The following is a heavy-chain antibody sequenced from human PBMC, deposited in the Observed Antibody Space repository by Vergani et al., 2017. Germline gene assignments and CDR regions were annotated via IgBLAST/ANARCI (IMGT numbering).Heavy chain of an antibody. J-gene: IGHJ6*03. CDR3: ARSSIFGVARYMDV. CDR2: INSDGSST. V-gene: IGHV3-74*02. D-gene: IGHD3-3*01. Sequence: EVQLLESGGGLVQPGGSLRLSCAASGFTFSSYWMHWVRQAPGKGLVWVSRINSDGSSTSYADSVKGRFTISRDNAKNTLYLQMNSLRAEDTAVYYCARSSIFGVARYMDVWGKGTTVTVSS. CDR1: GFTFSSYW.